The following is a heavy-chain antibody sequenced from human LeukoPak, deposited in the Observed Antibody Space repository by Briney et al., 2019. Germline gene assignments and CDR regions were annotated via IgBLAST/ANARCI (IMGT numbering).Heavy chain of an antibody. CDR1: GGSISSGSYY. CDR2: IYYSGST. CDR3: ARRTTVYGDYGVINWFDP. Sequence: SETLSLTCTVSGGSISSGSYYWGWIRQPPGKGLEWIGSIYYSGSTYYNPSLKSRVTISVDTSKNQFSLKLSSVTAADTAVYYCARRTTVYGDYGVINWFDPWGQGTLVTVSS. V-gene: IGHV4-39*01. D-gene: IGHD4-17*01. J-gene: IGHJ5*02.